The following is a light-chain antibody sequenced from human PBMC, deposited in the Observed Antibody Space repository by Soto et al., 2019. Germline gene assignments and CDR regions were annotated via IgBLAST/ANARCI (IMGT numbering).Light chain of an antibody. V-gene: IGLV1-51*01. Sequence: QSVLTQPPSVSAAPGQKVTISCSGSSSNIGNNYVSWYQQLPGTAPNLLIYANNKRPSGIPDRFSGSKSGTSATLGITGLQTGDEADYYCGTWDSSLSAWVFGGGTQLTVL. CDR2: ANN. CDR1: SSNIGNNY. CDR3: GTWDSSLSAWV. J-gene: IGLJ7*01.